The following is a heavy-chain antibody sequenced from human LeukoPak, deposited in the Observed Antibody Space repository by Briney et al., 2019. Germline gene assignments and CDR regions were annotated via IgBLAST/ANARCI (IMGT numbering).Heavy chain of an antibody. V-gene: IGHV4-61*02. Sequence: PSETLSLTCTVSGGSISSGSYYWSWIRQPAGKGLEWIGRVYTTGDTNYNPSLKSRVSISVDTSKNQFSLKLSSVTAADTAVYYCAGDPSGSFDFDCWGQGTLVTVSS. CDR3: AGDPSGSFDFDC. CDR1: GGSISSGSYY. J-gene: IGHJ4*02. D-gene: IGHD3-10*01. CDR2: VYTTGDT.